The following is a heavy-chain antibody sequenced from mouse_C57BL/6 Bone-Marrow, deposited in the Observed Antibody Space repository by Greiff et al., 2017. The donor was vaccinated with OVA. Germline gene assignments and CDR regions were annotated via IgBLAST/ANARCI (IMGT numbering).Heavy chain of an antibody. CDR1: GYTFTSYW. CDR3: ARLLGDY. J-gene: IGHJ2*01. CDR2: INPSNGGT. V-gene: IGHV1-53*01. Sequence: VQGVESGTELVKPGASVKLSCKASGYTFTSYWMHWVKQRPGQGLEWIGDINPSNGGTNYNEKFKSKATLTVDKSSSTAYMHLSSLTSEDPAVYYCARLLGDYWGQGTTLTVSS. D-gene: IGHD1-1*01.